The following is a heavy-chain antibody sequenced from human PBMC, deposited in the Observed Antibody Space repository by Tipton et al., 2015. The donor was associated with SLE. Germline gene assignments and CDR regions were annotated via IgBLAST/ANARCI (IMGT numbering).Heavy chain of an antibody. J-gene: IGHJ3*02. CDR3: ARDEVGAGAFDI. CDR1: GGSFSGYY. Sequence: TLSLTCAVYGGSFSGYYWSWIRQPPGKGLEWIGEINHSGSTNYNPSLKRRVTISVDTSKNQFSLKLSSVTAADTAVYYCARDEVGAGAFDIWGQGTMVTVSS. D-gene: IGHD1-26*01. CDR2: INHSGST. V-gene: IGHV4-34*01.